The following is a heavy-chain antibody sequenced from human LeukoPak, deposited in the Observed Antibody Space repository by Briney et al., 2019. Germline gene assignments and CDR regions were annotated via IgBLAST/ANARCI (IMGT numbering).Heavy chain of an antibody. CDR1: GFTFSGYP. CDR2: ISISGSST. Sequence: GGSLRLSCSASGFTFSGYPMHWVRQAPGKGLEYVSAISISGSSTFYADSVKGSFTISRDNSKNTLYLQMSSLRREDTAVYYCVKAMESYDSSGYYYAYWGQGTLVTVSS. V-gene: IGHV3-64D*09. J-gene: IGHJ4*02. D-gene: IGHD3-22*01. CDR3: VKAMESYDSSGYYYAY.